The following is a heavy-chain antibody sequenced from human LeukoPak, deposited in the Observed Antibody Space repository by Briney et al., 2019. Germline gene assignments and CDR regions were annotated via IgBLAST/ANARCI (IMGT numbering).Heavy chain of an antibody. D-gene: IGHD3-10*01. Sequence: PSETLSLTCTVSGGPISSYYWSWIRQPPGKGLEWIGYIYYSGSTNYNPSLKSRVTISVDTSKNQFSLKLSSVTAADTAVYYCARSYYYGSGSYYTPTGNWFDPWGQGTLVTVSS. CDR1: GGPISSYY. J-gene: IGHJ5*02. CDR2: IYYSGST. CDR3: ARSYYYGSGSYYTPTGNWFDP. V-gene: IGHV4-59*13.